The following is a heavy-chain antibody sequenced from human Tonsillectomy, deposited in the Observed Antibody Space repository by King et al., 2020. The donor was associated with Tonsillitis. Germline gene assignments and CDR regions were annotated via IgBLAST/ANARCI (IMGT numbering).Heavy chain of an antibody. V-gene: IGHV4-31*03. CDR1: GDSLTSGGYF. J-gene: IGHJ4*02. CDR3: ARNRDYGDYVDF. Sequence: QLQESGPGLVRPSQTLSLICSVSGDSLTSGGYFWSWIRQHPDKGLQWIGSINHSGPTYHTPSPRSRLFMSVDTSKNQFSLRLTSVTAADTAVYYCARNRDYGDYVDFWGQGTLVAVSS. CDR2: INHSGPT. D-gene: IGHD4-17*01.